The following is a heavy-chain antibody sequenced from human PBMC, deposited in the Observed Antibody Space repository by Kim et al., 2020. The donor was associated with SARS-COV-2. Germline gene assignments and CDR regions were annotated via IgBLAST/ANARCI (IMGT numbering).Heavy chain of an antibody. V-gene: IGHV3-11*06. J-gene: IGHJ4*02. Sequence: YAESVKGRFTISRDDAKKEFYLQMNSLRAEDMAVYYCTRDPSRRSDYWGQGTLVTVSS. CDR3: TRDPSRRSDY.